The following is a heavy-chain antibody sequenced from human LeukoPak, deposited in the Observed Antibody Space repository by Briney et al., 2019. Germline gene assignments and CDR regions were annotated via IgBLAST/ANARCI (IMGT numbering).Heavy chain of an antibody. V-gene: IGHV1-3*01. CDR3: ARDQAMGYFDY. Sequence: ASVKVSCKASGYTFTSYAMHWVRQAPGQRLEWMGWINAGNGNTKYSQKFQGRVTITRDTSASTAHMELSSLRSEDTAVYYCARDQAMGYFDYWGQGTLVTVSS. CDR2: INAGNGNT. CDR1: GYTFTSYA. J-gene: IGHJ4*02. D-gene: IGHD5-18*01.